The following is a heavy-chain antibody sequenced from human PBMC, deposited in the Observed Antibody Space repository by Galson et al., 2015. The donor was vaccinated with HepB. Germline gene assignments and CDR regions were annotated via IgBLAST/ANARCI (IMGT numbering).Heavy chain of an antibody. CDR2: IWYDGSNK. D-gene: IGHD3-10*01. CDR3: ARIPIWFGAAMGGWFDP. Sequence: SLRLSCAASGFTFSSYGMHWVRQAPGKGLEWVAVIWYDGSNKYYADSVKDRFTISRDNSKNTLYLQMNSLRAEDTAVYYCARIPIWFGAAMGGWFDPWGQGTLVTVSS. V-gene: IGHV3-33*01. CDR1: GFTFSSYG. J-gene: IGHJ5*02.